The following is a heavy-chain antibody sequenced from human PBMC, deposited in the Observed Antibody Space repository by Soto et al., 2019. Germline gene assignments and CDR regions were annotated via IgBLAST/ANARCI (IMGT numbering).Heavy chain of an antibody. V-gene: IGHV1-69*12. CDR1: GGTFSNYA. D-gene: IGHD6-19*01. Sequence: QVQLVQSGAEVKKPGSSVKVSCKVSGGTFSNYAIDWVRLAPGHGLEWMGGIVPIFGTTYYTQKCPGSATITGYDATTTADLEMSSLGSEDTAIYSCARVEAVAGLYNYHGLDVWGPGTAVTVSS. J-gene: IGHJ6*02. CDR2: IVPIFGTT. CDR3: ARVEAVAGLYNYHGLDV.